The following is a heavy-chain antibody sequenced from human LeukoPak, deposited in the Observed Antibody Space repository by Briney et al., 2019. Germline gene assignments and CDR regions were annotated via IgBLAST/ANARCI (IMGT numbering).Heavy chain of an antibody. J-gene: IGHJ3*02. V-gene: IGHV3-23*01. CDR2: VSDSGGTT. CDR1: GFIFSNYW. CDR3: ARGVAPRIAAAGSGAHDAFDI. D-gene: IGHD6-13*01. Sequence: GGSLRLSCAASGFIFSNYWMSWVRQAPGKGLEWVSAVSDSGGTTNYADSVKGRFTISRDNSKNTLYLQMNSLRAEDTAVYYCARGVAPRIAAAGSGAHDAFDIWGQGTMVTVSS.